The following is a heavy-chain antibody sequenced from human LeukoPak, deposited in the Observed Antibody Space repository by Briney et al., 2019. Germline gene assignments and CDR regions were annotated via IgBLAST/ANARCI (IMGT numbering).Heavy chain of an antibody. D-gene: IGHD3-10*01. CDR2: INHSGST. CDR1: GGSFSGYY. CDR3: ARGAPMVRGAPQPNWFDP. J-gene: IGHJ5*02. Sequence: SETLSLTCAVYGGSFSGYYWSWIRQPPGKGLEWTGEINHSGSTNYNPSLKSRVTISVDTSKNQFSLKLSSVTAADTAVYYCARGAPMVRGAPQPNWFDPWGQGTLVTVSS. V-gene: IGHV4-34*01.